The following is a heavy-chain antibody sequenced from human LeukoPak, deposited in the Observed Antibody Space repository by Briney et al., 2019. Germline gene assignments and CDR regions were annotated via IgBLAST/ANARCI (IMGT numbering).Heavy chain of an antibody. Sequence: GGSLRLSCAASGFTFSSYAMSWVRQAPGKGLEWVSAISHSGGSTYYADSVKGRFTVSRDNSKNTLYLQMNSLRAEDTAVYYCAKQASSHLEAYFDYWGQGTLVTVSS. D-gene: IGHD6-13*01. CDR3: AKQASSHLEAYFDY. CDR2: ISHSGGST. V-gene: IGHV3-23*01. CDR1: GFTFSSYA. J-gene: IGHJ4*02.